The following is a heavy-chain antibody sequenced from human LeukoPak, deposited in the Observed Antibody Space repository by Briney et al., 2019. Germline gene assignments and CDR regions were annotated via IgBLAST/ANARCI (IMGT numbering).Heavy chain of an antibody. CDR1: GFTFDDYA. Sequence: GRSLRLSCAASGFTFDDYAMHWVRQAPGKGLEWVSGISWNSDSIGYADSVKGRFTISRDNAKNSLYLQMNSLRPEDTALYYCAKDVEWFSYGMDVWGQGTTVTVSS. V-gene: IGHV3-9*01. D-gene: IGHD3-9*01. J-gene: IGHJ6*02. CDR2: ISWNSDSI. CDR3: AKDVEWFSYGMDV.